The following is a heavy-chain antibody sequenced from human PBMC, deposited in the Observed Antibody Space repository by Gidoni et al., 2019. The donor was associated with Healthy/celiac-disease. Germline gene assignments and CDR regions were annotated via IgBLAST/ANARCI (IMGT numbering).Heavy chain of an antibody. V-gene: IGHV3-11*06. Sequence: QVQLVESGGGLVPPAGSRRPSCDASGFPSSDSYMSWIRQAPGKGLEWVSYISSSSSYTNYADSVKGRFTISRDNAKNSLFLQMNSLRAEDTAVYYCARVWIAAARTPDDYFDYWGQGTLVTVSS. CDR3: ARVWIAAARTPDDYFDY. J-gene: IGHJ4*02. CDR2: ISSSSSYT. CDR1: GFPSSDSY. D-gene: IGHD6-13*01.